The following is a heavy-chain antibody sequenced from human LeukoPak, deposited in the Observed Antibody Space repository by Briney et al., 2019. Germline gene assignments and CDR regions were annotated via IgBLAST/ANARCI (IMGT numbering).Heavy chain of an antibody. J-gene: IGHJ6*03. CDR1: GFTFSSYW. CDR2: INTDASST. V-gene: IGHV3-74*01. Sequence: PGGSLRLSCAASGFTFSSYWMHWVRHAPGKGLVWGSHINTDASSTSYADSARGRLSLSRDNAKNTLYLQMNSLTAEDTAVYYCAKAYYIDVWGKGTTVTVSS. CDR3: AKAYYIDV.